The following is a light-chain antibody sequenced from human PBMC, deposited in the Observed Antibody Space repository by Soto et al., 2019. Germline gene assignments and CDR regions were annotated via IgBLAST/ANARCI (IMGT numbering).Light chain of an antibody. CDR3: QQYATSPMYT. CDR2: RAS. CDR1: QSVSNNY. Sequence: EIVLTQSPGTLSLSPGERATLSCRASQSVSNNYLAWYQQKPGQAPRLLIYRASSRATGIPDRFSGSGSGTDFTLTISRREPEDFALYYCQQYATSPMYTFGQGTKLEIK. V-gene: IGKV3-20*01. J-gene: IGKJ2*01.